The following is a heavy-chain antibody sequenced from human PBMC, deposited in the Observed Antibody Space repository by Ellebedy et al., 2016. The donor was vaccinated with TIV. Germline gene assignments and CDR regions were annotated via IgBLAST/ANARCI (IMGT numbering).Heavy chain of an antibody. D-gene: IGHD6-19*01. V-gene: IGHV3-30-3*01. CDR1: GFTFSSYA. CDR2: ISYDGSNK. Sequence: GESLKISXAASGFTFSSYAMHWVRQAPGKGLEWVAVISYDGSNKYYADSVKGRFTISRDNSKNTLYLQMNSLRAEDTAVYYCVTSPRYSSQIWGQGTMVTVSS. CDR3: VTSPRYSSQI. J-gene: IGHJ3*02.